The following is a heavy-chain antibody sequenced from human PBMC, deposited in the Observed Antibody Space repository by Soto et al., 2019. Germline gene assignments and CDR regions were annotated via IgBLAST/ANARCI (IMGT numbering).Heavy chain of an antibody. V-gene: IGHV3-9*01. D-gene: IGHD2-2*01. CDR1: SFTFGDDA. CDR2: ISWDRGNI. J-gene: IGHJ4*02. Sequence: EVQLVESGGGLVQPGRSLRLSCAASSFTFGDDAMHWVRQTPGKGLEWVASISWDRGNIVYVDSVEGRFTISRDNDKNSLLLQKNSLRCEATDFYYSTKGSTFGCFAHFDYWSQAALVTVTS. CDR3: TKGSTFGCFAHFDY.